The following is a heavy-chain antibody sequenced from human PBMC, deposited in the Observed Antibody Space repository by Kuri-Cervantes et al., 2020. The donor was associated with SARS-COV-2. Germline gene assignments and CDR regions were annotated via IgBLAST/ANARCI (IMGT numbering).Heavy chain of an antibody. Sequence: ASGKVSCKAPESTFPNYDINWVRQATGQGLEWMGMVKTNSGNTLYAQIFQGRVTMTEDTSTDTAYMELSSLRSEDTAVYYCATSYAAFLRYPFYWGQGTLVTVSS. D-gene: IGHD1-14*01. CDR2: VKTNSGNT. V-gene: IGHV1-8*01. CDR1: ESTFPNYD. CDR3: ATSYAAFLRYPFY. J-gene: IGHJ4*02.